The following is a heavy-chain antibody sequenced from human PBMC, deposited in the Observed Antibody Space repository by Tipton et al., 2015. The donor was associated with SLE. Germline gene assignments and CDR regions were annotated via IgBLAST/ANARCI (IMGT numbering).Heavy chain of an antibody. Sequence: TLSLTCAVYGGSFSGYYWSWIRQPPGKGLEWIGEINHSGSTNYNPSLKSRVTISVDTSRNQFSLNLYSVTAADTAVYYCSRKSSTADIWGRGTLVTVSS. D-gene: IGHD2-2*01. CDR1: GGSFSGYY. CDR3: SRKSSTADI. J-gene: IGHJ2*01. V-gene: IGHV4-34*01. CDR2: INHSGST.